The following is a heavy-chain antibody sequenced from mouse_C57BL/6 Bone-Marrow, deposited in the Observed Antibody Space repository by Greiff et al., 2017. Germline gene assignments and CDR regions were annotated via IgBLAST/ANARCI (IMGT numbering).Heavy chain of an antibody. Sequence: EVKLVESGGGLVKPGGSLKLSCAASGFTFSSYTMSWVRQTPEKRLAWVATISGGGGNTYYPDSVKGRFTISRDNAKNTLYLQMSSLRSEDTDLYYCARHGDYDAGWYFDVWGTGTTVTVSS. J-gene: IGHJ1*03. CDR3: ARHGDYDAGWYFDV. CDR2: ISGGGGNT. CDR1: GFTFSSYT. V-gene: IGHV5-9*01. D-gene: IGHD2-4*01.